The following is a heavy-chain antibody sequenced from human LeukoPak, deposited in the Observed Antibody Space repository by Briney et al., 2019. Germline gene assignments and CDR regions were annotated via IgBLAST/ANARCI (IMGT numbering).Heavy chain of an antibody. Sequence: GGSLRLSCAASGFTFSSYWMHWVRQAPGKGLVWVSRINSDGSSTSYADSVKGRFTISRDNAKNTLYLQMNSLRAEDTAVYYCARDPVVGAMNAHFHWLDPWGQGTLVTVSS. J-gene: IGHJ5*02. CDR3: ARDPVVGAMNAHFHWLDP. V-gene: IGHV3-74*01. D-gene: IGHD1-26*01. CDR2: INSDGSST. CDR1: GFTFSSYW.